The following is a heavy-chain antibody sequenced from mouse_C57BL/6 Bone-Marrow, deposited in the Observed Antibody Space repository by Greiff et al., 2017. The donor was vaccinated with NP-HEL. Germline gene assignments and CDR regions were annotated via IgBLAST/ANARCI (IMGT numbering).Heavy chain of an antibody. CDR3: ASNWDGLYYFDY. D-gene: IGHD4-1*01. J-gene: IGHJ2*01. CDR2: INPNNGGT. V-gene: IGHV1-26*01. Sequence: EVQLQQSGPELVKPGASVKISCKASGYTFTDYYMNWVKQSPGKSLEWIGDINPNNGGTSYNQKFKGTATLTVAKSSSTAYMELRSLTSEDSAVYYCASNWDGLYYFDYWGQGTTLTVSS. CDR1: GYTFTDYY.